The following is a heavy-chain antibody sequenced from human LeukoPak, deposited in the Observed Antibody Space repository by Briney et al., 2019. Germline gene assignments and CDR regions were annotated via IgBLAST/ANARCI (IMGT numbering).Heavy chain of an antibody. V-gene: IGHV4-59*01. D-gene: IGHD3-22*01. J-gene: IGHJ4*02. Sequence: SETLSLTCTVSGGSISSYYWSWIRQPPGKGLEWIWYIYYSGSTNYNPSLKSRVTISVDTSKNQFSLKLSSVTAADTAVYYCARAEGVDYYDSSGYYYVVSGFDYWGQGTLVTVSS. CDR1: GGSISSYY. CDR3: ARAEGVDYYDSSGYYYVVSGFDY. CDR2: IYYSGST.